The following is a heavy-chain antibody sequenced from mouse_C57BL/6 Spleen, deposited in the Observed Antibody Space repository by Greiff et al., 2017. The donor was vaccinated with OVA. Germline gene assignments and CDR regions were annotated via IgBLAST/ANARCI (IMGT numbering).Heavy chain of an antibody. CDR1: GYTFTSYW. CDR2: IDPSDSYT. Sequence: QVQLQHPGAELVRPGTSVKLSCKASGYTFTSYWMHWVKQRPGQGLEWIGVIDPSDSYTNYNQKFKGKATLTVDTSSSTAYMQLSSLTSEDSAVYYCANYYGSSYYAMDYWGQGTSVTVSS. V-gene: IGHV1-59*01. D-gene: IGHD1-1*01. J-gene: IGHJ4*01. CDR3: ANYYGSSYYAMDY.